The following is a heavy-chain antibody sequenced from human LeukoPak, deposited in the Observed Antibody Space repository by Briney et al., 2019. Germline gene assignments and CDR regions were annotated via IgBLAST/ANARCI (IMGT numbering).Heavy chain of an antibody. CDR1: RFTFSNYG. J-gene: IGHJ3*02. Sequence: GGSLRLSCAASRFTFSNYGVNWIRQAPGKGLEWVSYINSRSGTIYYADSVRGRFTISRDNAKNSLYLQMNSLKAEDTAIYYCAREVGTPQAFDIWGQGTMVTVSS. CDR2: INSRSGTI. CDR3: AREVGTPQAFDI. D-gene: IGHD1-26*01. V-gene: IGHV3-48*01.